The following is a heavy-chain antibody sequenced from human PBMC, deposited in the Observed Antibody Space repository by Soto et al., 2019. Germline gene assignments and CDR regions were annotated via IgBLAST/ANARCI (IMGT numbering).Heavy chain of an antibody. Sequence: PSETLSLTCSVSGGTISGYYWTWIRQPAGKGLEWIGYIYYSGSTNYNPSLKSRVTISVDTSKNQFSLKLSSVTAADTAVYYCARGYYDILTGYYTAYYYGMDVWGQGTTVTV. V-gene: IGHV4-59*01. CDR1: GGTISGYY. CDR2: IYYSGST. CDR3: ARGYYDILTGYYTAYYYGMDV. J-gene: IGHJ6*02. D-gene: IGHD3-9*01.